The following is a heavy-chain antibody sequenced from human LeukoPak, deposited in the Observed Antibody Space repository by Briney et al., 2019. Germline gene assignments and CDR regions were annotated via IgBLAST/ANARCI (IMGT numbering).Heavy chain of an antibody. J-gene: IGHJ4*02. CDR1: GFTFSSYG. D-gene: IGHD3-22*01. CDR3: ARSSGYYLRYFDY. CDR2: IRYDGSNK. V-gene: IGHV3-30*02. Sequence: PGGSLRLSCAASGFTFSSYGMHWVRQAPGKGLEWVAFIRYDGSNKYYADSVKGRFTISRDNSKNTLYLQMNSLRAEDTAVYYCARSSGYYLRYFDYWGQGTLVTVSS.